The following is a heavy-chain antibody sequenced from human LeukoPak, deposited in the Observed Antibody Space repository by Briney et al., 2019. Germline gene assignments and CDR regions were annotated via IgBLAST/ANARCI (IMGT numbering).Heavy chain of an antibody. CDR1: GGSFSGYY. Sequence: SETLSLTCAVYGGSFSGYYWSWIRQPPGKGLEWIGEINHSGSTNYNPSLKSRLTISVDTSKNQFSLKPSSVTAADTAVYYCASDYGANRPFDYWGQGTLVTVSS. D-gene: IGHD4-23*01. CDR2: INHSGST. J-gene: IGHJ4*02. CDR3: ASDYGANRPFDY. V-gene: IGHV4-34*01.